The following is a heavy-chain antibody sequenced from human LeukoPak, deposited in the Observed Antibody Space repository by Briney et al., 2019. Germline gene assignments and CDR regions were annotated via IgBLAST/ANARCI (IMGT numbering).Heavy chain of an antibody. D-gene: IGHD4-17*01. CDR1: GDSISSYY. CDR2: IYYSGST. J-gene: IGHJ4*02. CDR3: ATTVTAGSPRAFDY. Sequence: SETLSLTCTVSGDSISSYYCSWIRQPPGKGLEWIGYIYYSGSTSYNPSLKSRVTISLDTSNNQFSLKLRSVTAADTAVYYCATTVTAGSPRAFDYWGQGTLVTVSS. V-gene: IGHV4-59*01.